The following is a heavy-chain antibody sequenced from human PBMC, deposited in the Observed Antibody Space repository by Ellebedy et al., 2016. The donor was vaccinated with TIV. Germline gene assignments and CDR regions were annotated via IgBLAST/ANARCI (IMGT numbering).Heavy chain of an antibody. CDR1: GFTFSDYY. CDR2: ISSRGSHT. CDR3: VRGMIRGAYGLDV. J-gene: IGHJ6*02. D-gene: IGHD3-10*01. V-gene: IGHV3-11*06. Sequence: GESLKISCIASGFTFSDYYMSWVRQAPGKGLEWLSHISSRGSHTSHADSVQGRFSISRDNAKNSLYLQISSLRAEDTALYYCVRGMIRGAYGLDVWGQGTTVIVSS.